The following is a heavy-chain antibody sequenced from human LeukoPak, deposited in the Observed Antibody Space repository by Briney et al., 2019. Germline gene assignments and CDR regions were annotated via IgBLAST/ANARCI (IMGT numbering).Heavy chain of an antibody. CDR1: GFTFSSYG. CDR2: IWYDGSNK. Sequence: GGSLRLSCAASGFTFSSYGMHWVRQAPGKGLEWVAVIWYDGSNKYYADSVKGRFTISRDNSKNTLYLQMNSLRAEDTAVYYCAKELSITMKSEGFDYWGQGTLVTVSS. CDR3: AKELSITMKSEGFDY. D-gene: IGHD3-22*01. J-gene: IGHJ4*02. V-gene: IGHV3-33*06.